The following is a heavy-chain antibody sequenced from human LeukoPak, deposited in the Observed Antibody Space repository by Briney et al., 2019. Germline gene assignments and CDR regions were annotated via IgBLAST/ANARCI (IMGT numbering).Heavy chain of an antibody. D-gene: IGHD2-2*01. CDR1: GGSFSGYY. J-gene: IGHJ4*02. Sequence: SETLSLTCAVYGGSFSGYYWSWIRQPPGKGLEWIGEINHSGSTNYNPSLKSRVTISVDTSKNQFSLKLSSMTAADTAVYYCARGRNGYCSSTSCYRFDYWGQGTLVTVSS. V-gene: IGHV4-34*01. CDR2: INHSGST. CDR3: ARGRNGYCSSTSCYRFDY.